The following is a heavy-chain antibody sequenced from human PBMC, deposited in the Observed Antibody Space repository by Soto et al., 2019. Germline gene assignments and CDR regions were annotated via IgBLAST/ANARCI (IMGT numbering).Heavy chain of an antibody. Sequence: GGSLRLSCAASGFTFSSYGMHWVRQAPGKGLEWVAVIWYDGSNKYYADSVKGRFTISRDNSKNTLYLQMNSLRAEDTAVYYCARESSGYYGFFDYWGQGTLVTVSS. D-gene: IGHD3-22*01. V-gene: IGHV3-33*01. CDR2: IWYDGSNK. CDR1: GFTFSSYG. CDR3: ARESSGYYGFFDY. J-gene: IGHJ4*02.